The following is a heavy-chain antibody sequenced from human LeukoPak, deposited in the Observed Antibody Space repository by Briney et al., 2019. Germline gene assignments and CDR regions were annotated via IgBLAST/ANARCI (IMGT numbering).Heavy chain of an antibody. D-gene: IGHD3-22*01. CDR2: ISSSSSYI. V-gene: IGHV3-21*01. J-gene: IGHJ4*02. Sequence: GGSLRLSCAASGFTFNTYTMNWVRQAPGKGLEWVSSISSSSSYIYYADSVKGRFTISRDNAKNSLYLQMNSLRAEDTAVYYCAREGSSGPDYWGQGTLVTVSS. CDR3: AREGSSGPDY. CDR1: GFTFNTYT.